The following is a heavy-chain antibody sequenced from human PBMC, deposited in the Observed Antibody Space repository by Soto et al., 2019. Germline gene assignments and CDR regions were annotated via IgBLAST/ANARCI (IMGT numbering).Heavy chain of an antibody. J-gene: IGHJ4*02. V-gene: IGHV3-23*01. CDR3: AKRSSSSTFDY. CDR1: GFTVSSNY. D-gene: IGHD6-6*01. Sequence: PGGSLRLSCAASGFTVSSNYMSWVRQAPGKGLEWVSGISGSGVSTYYADSVKGRFTISRDNSKNTLYLQMNSLRAEDTAVYYCAKRSSSSTFDYWGQGTLVTVSS. CDR2: ISGSGVST.